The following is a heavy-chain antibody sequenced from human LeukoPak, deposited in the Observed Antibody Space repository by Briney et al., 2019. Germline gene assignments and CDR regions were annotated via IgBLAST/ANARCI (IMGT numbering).Heavy chain of an antibody. CDR2: IYIAVGT. V-gene: IGHV3-53*04. CDR3: ATFLGLIAISGMVPYGMVV. J-gene: IGHJ6*01. CDR1: GFTVTSNY. D-gene: IGHD3-9*01. Sequence: GGSLRLSCAASGFTVTSNYMTWGRQGPGKGRWWVSLIYIAVGTYYTDSAKGRFSPSRQSSTNTLYLQMNRLRSEHTPECYTATFLGLIAISGMVPYGMVVWGEGDTVTVSS.